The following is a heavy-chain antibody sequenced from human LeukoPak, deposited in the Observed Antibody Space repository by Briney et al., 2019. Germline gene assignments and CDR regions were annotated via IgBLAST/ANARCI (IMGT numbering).Heavy chain of an antibody. CDR3: ARRSSSWYWFDP. Sequence: ASVKVSCKASGYTFTGYYMHWVRQAPGQGLEWMGWINPNSGGTNYAQKFQGRVTMTRDTSISTAYMELSRLRSDDTAVYYCARRSSSWYWFDPWGQGTLVIVSS. V-gene: IGHV1-2*02. D-gene: IGHD6-13*01. CDR2: INPNSGGT. CDR1: GYTFTGYY. J-gene: IGHJ5*02.